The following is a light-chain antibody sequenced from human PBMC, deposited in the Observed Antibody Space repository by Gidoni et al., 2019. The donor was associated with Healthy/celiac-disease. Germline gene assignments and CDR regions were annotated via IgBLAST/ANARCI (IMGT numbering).Light chain of an antibody. Sequence: EIVLTQSPGTLSLSPGERATLSCRASQSVSSSYLAWYQQKPGQAPRLLIYGASSRATGIPDRFSGSGSGTDFTLTISRMEHEDFAVYYCKQYGSSPQTFGQGTKVEIK. CDR1: QSVSSSY. J-gene: IGKJ1*01. CDR3: KQYGSSPQT. CDR2: GAS. V-gene: IGKV3-20*01.